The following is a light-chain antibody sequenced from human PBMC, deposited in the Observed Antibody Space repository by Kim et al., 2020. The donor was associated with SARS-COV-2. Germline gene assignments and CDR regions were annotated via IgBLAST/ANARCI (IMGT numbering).Light chain of an antibody. CDR1: SGYRNCK. CDR2: VGTGGIVG. J-gene: IGLJ1*01. Sequence: CTVRSGYRNCKVNWYQQRPGKGPRFVMRVGTGGIVGSKGDGIPDRFSVLGSGLNRYLTIKNIQEEDESDYHCGADHGSGSNFVYVFGTGTKVTVL. CDR3: GADHGSGSNFVYV. V-gene: IGLV9-49*01.